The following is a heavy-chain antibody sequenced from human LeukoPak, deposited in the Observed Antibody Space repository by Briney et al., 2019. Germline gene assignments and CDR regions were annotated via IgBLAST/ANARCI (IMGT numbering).Heavy chain of an antibody. CDR2: IYTSGST. CDR3: HCSGSYYRGWDY. Sequence: PSETLSLTCTVSGGSISSGSYYWSWIRQPAGEGLEWIGRIYTSGSTNYNPSLKSRVTISVDTSKNQFSLKLNSVTAADTAVYFCHCSGSYYRGWDYWGQGTLVTVSS. D-gene: IGHD3-10*02. J-gene: IGHJ4*02. CDR1: GGSISSGSYY. V-gene: IGHV4-61*02.